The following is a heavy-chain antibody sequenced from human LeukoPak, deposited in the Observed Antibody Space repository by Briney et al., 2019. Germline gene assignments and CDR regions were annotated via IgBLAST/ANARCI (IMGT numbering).Heavy chain of an antibody. D-gene: IGHD1-7*01. V-gene: IGHV1-69*04. CDR1: GGTFSSYA. CDR2: IIPILGIA. Sequence: SVKVSCKASGGTFSSYAISWVRQAPGQGLEWMGRIIPILGIANYAQKFQGRVTITADKSTSTAYMELSSLRSEDTAVYYCARVPKTTTITNYNWNYKEDSPGDYYYYYGMDVWGQGTTVTVSS. CDR3: ARVPKTTTITNYNWNYKEDSPGDYYYYYGMDV. J-gene: IGHJ6*02.